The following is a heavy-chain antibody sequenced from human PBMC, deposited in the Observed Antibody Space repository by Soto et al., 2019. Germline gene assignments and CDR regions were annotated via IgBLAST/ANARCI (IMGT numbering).Heavy chain of an antibody. D-gene: IGHD6-19*01. J-gene: IGHJ6*01. V-gene: IGHV1-69*01. CDR1: GGTFSSYA. CDR2: IIPIFGTA. Sequence: QVQLVQSGAEVKKPGSSVKVSCKASGGTFSSYAISWVRQAPGQGLEWMGGIIPIFGTANYAQRFQGRVTINADESTSTAYMERSNQRSEETAVYYCATPKPGIAGAWSLFYGMDVWGQWNTVTVSS. CDR3: ATPKPGIAGAWSLFYGMDV.